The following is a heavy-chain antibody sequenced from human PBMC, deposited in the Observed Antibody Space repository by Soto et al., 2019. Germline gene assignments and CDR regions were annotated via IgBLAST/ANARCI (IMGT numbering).Heavy chain of an antibody. Sequence: QVQLVESGGGVVQPGRSLRLSCAASGFTFSSYAMHWVRQAPGKGLEWVAVISYDGSNKYYADSVKGRFTISRDNSKNALYLQMNSLRAEDTAVYYCARGIAVAGLYYYFDDWGQGTLVTVSS. CDR1: GFTFSSYA. D-gene: IGHD6-19*01. CDR3: ARGIAVAGLYYYFDD. V-gene: IGHV3-30-3*01. CDR2: ISYDGSNK. J-gene: IGHJ4*02.